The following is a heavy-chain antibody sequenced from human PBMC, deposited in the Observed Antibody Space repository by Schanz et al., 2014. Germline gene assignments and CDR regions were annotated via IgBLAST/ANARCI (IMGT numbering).Heavy chain of an antibody. J-gene: IGHJ4*02. CDR3: TTMWEYCTATAYQILKGLDV. CDR2: ISPYTGNT. Sequence: QVQLVQSGDEVKKPGASVKVSCKTSGYTFSDYGITWVRQAPGQGLEWVGWISPYTGNTQYIEKMKCRVTITTTASMTTAYMEMRMFRSRDTAMSDCTTMWEYCTATAYQILKGLDVWGQGTLVTVSS. D-gene: IGHD2-8*02. CDR1: GYTFSDYG. V-gene: IGHV1-18*01.